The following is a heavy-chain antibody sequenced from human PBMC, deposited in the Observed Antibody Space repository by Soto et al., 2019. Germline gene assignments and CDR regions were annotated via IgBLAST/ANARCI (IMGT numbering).Heavy chain of an antibody. CDR2: ISAYHGNT. Sequence: QVPLVQSGAEVKKPGASVKVSCKASGYTFTSYGISWVRQAPGQGLEWMGWISAYHGNTNYAQKLQGRVTMTTGTSTSTAYMELRSLRSDDTAVYYCASCPKRYYYTDVWGKGTTVTVSS. CDR1: GYTFTSYG. J-gene: IGHJ6*03. CDR3: ASCPKRYYYTDV. V-gene: IGHV1-18*01.